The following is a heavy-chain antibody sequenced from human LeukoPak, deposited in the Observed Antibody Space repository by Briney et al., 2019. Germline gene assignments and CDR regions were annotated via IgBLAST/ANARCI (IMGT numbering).Heavy chain of an antibody. J-gene: IGHJ4*02. Sequence: GGSLRLSCAASGFSFTNANAWMSWVRQAPGKGLEWVGRIKSKTDGETTDYAAPVKGRFTISRDDSKNTLYLQMNSLKTEDTAVYYCTSLDDWGQGTLVTVSS. V-gene: IGHV3-15*01. CDR3: TSLDD. CDR1: GFSFTNANAW. CDR2: IKSKTDGETT.